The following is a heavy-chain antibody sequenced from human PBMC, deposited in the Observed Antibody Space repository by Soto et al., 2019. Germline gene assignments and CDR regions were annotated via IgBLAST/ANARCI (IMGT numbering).Heavy chain of an antibody. D-gene: IGHD6-13*01. CDR3: AREPGGGSSWYYYYGMDV. J-gene: IGHJ6*02. CDR2: IIPILGIA. Sequence: ASVKVSCKASGGTFSSYTISWVRQAPGQGLEWMGRIIPILGIANYAQKFQGRVTITADKSTSTAYMELSSLRSEDTAVYYCAREPGGGSSWYYYYGMDVWGQGTTVTVSS. V-gene: IGHV1-69*04. CDR1: GGTFSSYT.